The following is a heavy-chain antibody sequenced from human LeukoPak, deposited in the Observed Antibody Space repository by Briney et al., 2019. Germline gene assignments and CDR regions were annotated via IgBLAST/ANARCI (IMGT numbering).Heavy chain of an antibody. J-gene: IGHJ4*02. D-gene: IGHD3-10*01. CDR3: ARSGPSVLWSKSFDY. CDR2: LYTAGPT. Sequence: GGSLRLSCAASGFSVSTFYMSWVRQAPGKGLEWVAVLYTAGPTYYADSVQGRFTISRDNSKNTLFLQMDNLRADDTATYYCARSGPSVLWSKSFDYWGQGALVTVSS. V-gene: IGHV3-66*01. CDR1: GFSVSTFY.